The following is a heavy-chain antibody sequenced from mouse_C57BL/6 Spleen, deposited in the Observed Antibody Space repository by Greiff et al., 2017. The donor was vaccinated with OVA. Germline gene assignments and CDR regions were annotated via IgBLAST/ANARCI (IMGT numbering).Heavy chain of an antibody. CDR3: ARDYYGSSYDWYFDV. Sequence: VMLQQSGPGLVKPGASGKISCKASGYAFSSSWMNWGKQRPGKGLEWVGRIYPGDGDTNYNGKFKGKATLTADKSSSTAYMQLSSLTSEDSAVYFCARDYYGSSYDWYFDVWGTGTTVTVSS. CDR1: GYAFSSSW. D-gene: IGHD1-1*01. V-gene: IGHV1-82*01. J-gene: IGHJ1*03. CDR2: IYPGDGDT.